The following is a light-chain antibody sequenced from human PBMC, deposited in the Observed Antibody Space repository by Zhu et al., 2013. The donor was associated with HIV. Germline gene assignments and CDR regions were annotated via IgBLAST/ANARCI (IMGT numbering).Light chain of an antibody. Sequence: QAVLTQPPSVSAAPGQKVIISCSGSNSNIGNHDVSWYQQLPGTAPKLLIYDKNKRPSGIPDRFFASKSGTSATLGITGLQTGDEADYYCGTWDGSLSAGHWVFGGGTKLTVL. CDR3: GTWDGSLSAGHWV. J-gene: IGLJ3*02. V-gene: IGLV1-51*01. CDR1: NSNIGNHD. CDR2: DKN.